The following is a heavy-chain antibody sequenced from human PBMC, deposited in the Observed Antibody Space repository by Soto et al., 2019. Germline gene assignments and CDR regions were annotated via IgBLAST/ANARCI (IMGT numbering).Heavy chain of an antibody. Sequence: QVQLVQSGAEVKKPGASVKVSCKASGYTFTSYDINWVRQATGQGLEWMGWMNPNSGNTGYAQKFQGRVTVTRNTTISTAYMELSSLRSEDTAVYYCARRGDYYGSGSSYFDYWGQGTLVTVSS. D-gene: IGHD3-10*01. CDR1: GYTFTSYD. V-gene: IGHV1-8*01. J-gene: IGHJ4*02. CDR2: MNPNSGNT. CDR3: ARRGDYYGSGSSYFDY.